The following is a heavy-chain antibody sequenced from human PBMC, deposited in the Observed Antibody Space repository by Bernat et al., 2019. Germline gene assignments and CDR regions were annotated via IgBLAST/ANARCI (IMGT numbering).Heavy chain of an antibody. CDR3: ARDFSTSHASFDC. CDR1: GYTFPSYS. D-gene: IGHD6-6*01. V-gene: IGHV1-46*01. J-gene: IGHJ4*02. Sequence: QVQLVQSGAEVKKPGASVKVSCRASGYTFPSYSLHWLRQAPGQGLEWMAIINPGDGSTTYAQKFQGRVTVTRDTSTTTVYMDMSGLRSEDTAVYYCARDFSTSHASFDCWGQGTLVTVSS. CDR2: INPGDGST.